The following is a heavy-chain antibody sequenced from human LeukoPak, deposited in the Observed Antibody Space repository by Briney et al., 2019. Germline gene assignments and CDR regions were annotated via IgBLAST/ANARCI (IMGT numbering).Heavy chain of an antibody. CDR2: ISNTGGRT. J-gene: IGHJ4*02. CDR1: GFTFSGYA. D-gene: IGHD5-18*01. CDR3: TKRGYNYEADY. V-gene: IGHV3-23*01. Sequence: GGALRLSCAASGFTFSGYAMSWVRQAPGKGLERVSVISNTGGRTFYADSVKGRFTISRDNSKNTLYLQMNSLRAEDPALYYCTKRGYNYEADYWGQGTLVTVSS.